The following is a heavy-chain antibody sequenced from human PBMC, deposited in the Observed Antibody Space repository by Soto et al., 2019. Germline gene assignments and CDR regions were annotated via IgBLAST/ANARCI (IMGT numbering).Heavy chain of an antibody. CDR1: GLIFRNYG. D-gene: IGHD1-26*01. CDR2: IWYDGSHQ. J-gene: IGHJ6*02. CDR3: ASGIVGATTYGMDV. Sequence: GGSLRLSCAASGLIFRNYGMHWVRQAPGKGLEWVGVIWYDGSHQYYADSVKGRFTISRDNAKNSLYLQMNSLRAEDTALYYCASGIVGATTYGMDVWGQGTTVTVSS. V-gene: IGHV3-33*03.